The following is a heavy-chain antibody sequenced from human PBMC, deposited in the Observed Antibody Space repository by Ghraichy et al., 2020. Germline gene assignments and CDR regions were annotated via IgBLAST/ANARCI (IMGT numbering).Heavy chain of an antibody. CDR1: GFTFTSYA. V-gene: IGHV3-23*01. Sequence: GGSLRLSCAASGFTFTSYAMTWVRQAPGKGLEWVSGISGSGGSTSYADSAQGRFTISRDNSKNTLYLQINSLRTEDTAVFYCVKRFGPWRSRFEAWGEGTMVTVSS. D-gene: IGHD3-16*01. CDR2: ISGSGGST. J-gene: IGHJ5*02. CDR3: VKRFGPWRSRFEA.